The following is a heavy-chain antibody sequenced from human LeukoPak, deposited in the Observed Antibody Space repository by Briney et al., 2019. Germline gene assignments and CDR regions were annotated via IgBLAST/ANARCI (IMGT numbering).Heavy chain of an antibody. CDR2: IYYSGST. CDR3: ARGASGTLYDAFDI. D-gene: IGHD1-26*01. Sequence: SETLSLTCTVSGDSISSYYWSWIRQPPGKGLEWIGYIYYSGSTNYNPSLKSRVTISVDTSKNQFSLKLSSVTAADTAVYYCARGASGTLYDAFDIWGQGTMVTVSS. CDR1: GDSISSYY. V-gene: IGHV4-59*01. J-gene: IGHJ3*02.